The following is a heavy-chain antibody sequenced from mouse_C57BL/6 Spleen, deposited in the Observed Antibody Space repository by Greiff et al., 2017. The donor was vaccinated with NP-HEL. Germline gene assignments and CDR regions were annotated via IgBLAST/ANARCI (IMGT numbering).Heavy chain of an antibody. J-gene: IGHJ4*01. D-gene: IGHD2-1*01. CDR1: GYAFSSSW. CDR2: IYPGDGDT. V-gene: IGHV1-82*01. Sequence: VQLQQSGPELVKPGASVKISCKASGYAFSSSWMNWVKQRPGKGLEWIGRIYPGDGDTNYNGKFKGKATLTADKSSSTAYMQLSSLTSEDSAVYVWARRIDCNYGYAMDYWGQGTSVTVSS. CDR3: ARRIDCNYGYAMDY.